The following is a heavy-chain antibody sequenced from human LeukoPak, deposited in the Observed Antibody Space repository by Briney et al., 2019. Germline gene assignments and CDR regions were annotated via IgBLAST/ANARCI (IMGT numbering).Heavy chain of an antibody. V-gene: IGHV3-73*01. D-gene: IGHD3-16*02. CDR1: GFTFSDSA. Sequence: GGSLRLSCAASGFTFSDSAIHWVRQASGRGLEWVGRIRNKANNYATAYVASVKGRFTISREDSKNTAFLQMNSLKTEDTAVYYCARRPYDYVWGSNRFYFDYWGQGILVTVSS. CDR2: IRNKANNYAT. CDR3: ARRPYDYVWGSNRFYFDY. J-gene: IGHJ4*02.